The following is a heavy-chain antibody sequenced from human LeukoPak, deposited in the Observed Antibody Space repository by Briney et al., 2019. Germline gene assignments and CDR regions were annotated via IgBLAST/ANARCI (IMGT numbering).Heavy chain of an antibody. CDR1: GFTFSSYS. Sequence: GGSLRLSCAASGFTFSSYSMNWVRPAPGKGLEWVSSISSSSSYIYYADSVKGRFTISRDNAKNSLYLQMNSLRAEDTAVYYCARDYYDILTGYEGAFDIWGQGTMVTVSS. J-gene: IGHJ3*02. V-gene: IGHV3-21*01. CDR2: ISSSSSYI. D-gene: IGHD3-9*01. CDR3: ARDYYDILTGYEGAFDI.